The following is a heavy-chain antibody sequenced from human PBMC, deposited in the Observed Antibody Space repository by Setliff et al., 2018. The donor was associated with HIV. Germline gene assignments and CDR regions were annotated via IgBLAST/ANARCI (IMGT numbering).Heavy chain of an antibody. Sequence: ASVKVSCKTFGYSFTAYQINWVRQATGQALEWMAWMNPSTGEVGYAQKFQGRLAMTRDSSANIAYMELRGLKSEDTAIYYCARPSHVYGDNGPLGYWGQGTLVTVSS. V-gene: IGHV1-8*01. CDR3: ARPSHVYGDNGPLGY. D-gene: IGHD2-21*01. CDR1: GYSFTAYQ. J-gene: IGHJ4*02. CDR2: MNPSTGEV.